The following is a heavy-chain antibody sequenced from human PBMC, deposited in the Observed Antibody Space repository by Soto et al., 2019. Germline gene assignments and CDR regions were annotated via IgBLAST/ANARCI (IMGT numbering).Heavy chain of an antibody. V-gene: IGHV3-7*01. D-gene: IGHD6-13*01. CDR1: GFTFSSYW. Sequence: GGSLRLSCAASGFTFSSYWMSWVRQAPGKGLEWVANIKQDGSEKYYVDSVKGRFTISRDNAKNSLYLQMNSLRAEDTAVYYCARAGPPRIAAAGDTFGFDYWGQGTLVTVSS. J-gene: IGHJ4*02. CDR2: IKQDGSEK. CDR3: ARAGPPRIAAAGDTFGFDY.